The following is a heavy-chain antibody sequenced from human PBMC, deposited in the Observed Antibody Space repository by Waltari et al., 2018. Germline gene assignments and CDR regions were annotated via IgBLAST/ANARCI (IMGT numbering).Heavy chain of an antibody. CDR2: ISPIFGTA. V-gene: IGHV1-69*05. CDR1: GGTFSSYA. Sequence: QVQLVQSGAEVKKPGSSVKVSCKASGGTFSSYAISWVRQAPGQGLEWMGGISPIFGTANYAQKFQGRVTITTDESTSTAYMELSSLRSEDTAVYYCARGAPYYYGSGSYYFDYWGQGTLVTVSS. J-gene: IGHJ4*02. CDR3: ARGAPYYYGSGSYYFDY. D-gene: IGHD3-10*01.